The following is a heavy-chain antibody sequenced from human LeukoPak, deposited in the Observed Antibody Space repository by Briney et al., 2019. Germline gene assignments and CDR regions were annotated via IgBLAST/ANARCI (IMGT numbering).Heavy chain of an antibody. V-gene: IGHV4-30-2*01. CDR3: ARGVRCSGGSCYSHRKYFQH. CDR1: GGSISSGGYY. J-gene: IGHJ1*01. CDR2: IYHSGST. Sequence: PSETLSLTCTVSGGSISSGGYYWSWIRQPPGKGLERIGYIYHSGSTYYNPSLKSRVTISVDRSKNQFSLKLSSVTAADTAVYYCARGVRCSGGSCYSHRKYFQHWGQGTLVTVSS. D-gene: IGHD2-15*01.